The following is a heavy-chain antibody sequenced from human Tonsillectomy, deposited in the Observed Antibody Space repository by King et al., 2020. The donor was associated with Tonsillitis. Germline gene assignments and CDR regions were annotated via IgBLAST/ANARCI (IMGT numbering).Heavy chain of an antibody. D-gene: IGHD1-26*01. CDR3: ARGISSGSYYAY. CDR1: GGSITSYY. CDR2: IYYTGDT. J-gene: IGHJ4*02. V-gene: IGHV4-59*01. Sequence: QLQESGPGLVKPSETLSVSCTVSGGSITSYYWTWIRQPPGKGLEWIGYIYYTGDTNYNSSLKSRATMSLDTSKNQFSLKLSSVTAADTAVYYCARGISSGSYYAYWGQGTLVTVSS.